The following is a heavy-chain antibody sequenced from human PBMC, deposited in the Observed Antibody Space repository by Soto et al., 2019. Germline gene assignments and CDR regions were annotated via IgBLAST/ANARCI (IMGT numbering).Heavy chain of an antibody. Sequence: LSLSPASSGFAASTLGMHRVREPPLMLVEGVAIMSFEGGNKYYPDCVQGRYTIPRDQSKNTLYLQMSGLAPEDPAVYYCARDQTGITTIGAGCIAHWGKG. D-gene: IGHD1-20*01. CDR2: MSFEGGNK. CDR3: ARDQTGITTIGAGCIAH. J-gene: IGHJ4*02. CDR1: GFAASTLG. V-gene: IGHV3-30*19.